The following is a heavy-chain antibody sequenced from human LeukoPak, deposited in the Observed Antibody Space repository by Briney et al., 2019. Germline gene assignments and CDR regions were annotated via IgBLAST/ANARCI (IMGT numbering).Heavy chain of an antibody. D-gene: IGHD6-19*01. CDR2: INPNSGGT. CDR1: GYTFTGYY. Sequence: ASVKVSCKASGYTFTGYYMHWVRQAPGQGLEWMGWINPNSGGTNYAQKFQGRVTMTRDTSISTAYMELSRLRSDDTAVYYCAREQWPEYNWFDPWGQGTLVTVSS. J-gene: IGHJ5*02. V-gene: IGHV1-2*02. CDR3: AREQWPEYNWFDP.